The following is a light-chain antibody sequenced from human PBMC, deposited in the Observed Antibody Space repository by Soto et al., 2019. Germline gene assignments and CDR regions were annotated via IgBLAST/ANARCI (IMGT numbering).Light chain of an antibody. V-gene: IGKV1-5*03. CDR2: KAS. CDR3: QQYNSYSKT. J-gene: IGKJ1*01. CDR1: QSISNW. Sequence: DLQMTQSPSTLSASVGDRVTITCRASQSISNWLAWYQQKPGKAPKLLIYKASSLECGVPSRFSGSGSGTEFTLTIISLQPDDFATYYCQQYNSYSKTFGQGTKVEIK.